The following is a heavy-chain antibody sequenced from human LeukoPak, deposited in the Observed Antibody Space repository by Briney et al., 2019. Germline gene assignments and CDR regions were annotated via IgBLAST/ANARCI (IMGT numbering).Heavy chain of an antibody. CDR2: ISSDGTNT. V-gene: IGHV3-74*01. CDR1: GFSFSTSW. CDR3: ARDQTQAGPTTVDY. J-gene: IGHJ4*02. D-gene: IGHD1-14*01. Sequence: GGSLRLSCVASGFSFSTSWMHWVRQTPGKELXXXXRISSDGTNTKYADSVKGRFTISRDNAKSTLYLQMNSLRAEDTAVYYCARDQTQAGPTTVDYWGQGTLVTVSS.